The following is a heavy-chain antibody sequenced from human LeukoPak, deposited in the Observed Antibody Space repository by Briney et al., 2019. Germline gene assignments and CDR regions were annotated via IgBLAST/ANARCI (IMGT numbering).Heavy chain of an antibody. CDR1: GFTFHDYA. V-gene: IGHV3-9*01. CDR2: ISWNSGRI. D-gene: IGHD1-7*01. Sequence: GGSLRLSCAASGFTFHDYAMHWVRQAPGKGLEWVSGISWNSGRIAYVDSVKGRFTISRDNAKNSLYLQMNSLRAEDTAVYYCARDEGSSENWNYAQYWGQGTLVTVSS. CDR3: ARDEGSSENWNYAQY. J-gene: IGHJ4*02.